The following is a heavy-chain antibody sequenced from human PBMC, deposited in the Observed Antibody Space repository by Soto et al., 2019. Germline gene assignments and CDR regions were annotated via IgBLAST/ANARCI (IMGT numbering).Heavy chain of an antibody. CDR1: GYSFASHW. CDR3: ARYSGSYWHYLDF. J-gene: IGHJ4*02. V-gene: IGHV5-51*01. D-gene: IGHD1-26*01. CDR2: IYPGDSDT. Sequence: GESLKISCEGSGYSFASHWVAWVRQIPEKGLEWIGTIYPGDSDTKYSSAFRGHVTISADTSVSTAYLQWRSLEATDSAIYYCARYSGSYWHYLDFWGQGTLVTVSS.